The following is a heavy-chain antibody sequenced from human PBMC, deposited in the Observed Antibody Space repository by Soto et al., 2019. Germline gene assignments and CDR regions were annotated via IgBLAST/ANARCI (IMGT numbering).Heavy chain of an antibody. CDR2: IYYSGST. CDR3: ARTRGITMIVVEKYYFDY. V-gene: IGHV4-39*01. CDR1: GGSMSSCSDY. D-gene: IGHD3-22*01. Sequence: SENLSLTCTVSGGSMSSCSDYWGWIRQPPGKGLEWIGSIYYSGSTYYNPSLKSRVTISVDTSKNQFSLKLSSVTAADTAVYYCARTRGITMIVVEKYYFDYWGQGTLVTVSS. J-gene: IGHJ4*02.